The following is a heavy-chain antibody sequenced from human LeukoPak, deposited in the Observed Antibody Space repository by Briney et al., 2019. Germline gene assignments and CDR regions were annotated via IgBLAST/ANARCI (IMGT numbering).Heavy chain of an antibody. D-gene: IGHD1-20*01. CDR2: TSGSGGGT. CDR3: AKAKARGINGNTHAFDY. V-gene: IGHV3-23*01. J-gene: IGHJ4*02. CDR1: GFTFSSYA. Sequence: GGSLRLSCAASGFTFSSYAMSWVRQAPGKGLEWVSTTSGSGGGTYYTDSVKGRFTISRDNSKNTLYLQMNSLRAEDTAVYYCAKAKARGINGNTHAFDYWGQGALVTVPS.